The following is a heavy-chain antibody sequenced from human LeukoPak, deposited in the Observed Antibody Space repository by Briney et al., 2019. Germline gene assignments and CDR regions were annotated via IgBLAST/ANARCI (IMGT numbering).Heavy chain of an antibody. V-gene: IGHV4-34*01. CDR2: INHSGST. CDR1: GGSFSGYY. Sequence: PSETLSLTCAVYGGSFSGYYWIWIRQPPGKGLEWIGEINHSGSTNYNPSLTSRVTISVDTSKNQFSLKLSSVTAADTAVYYCARGRIAAAGTGPYYYYGMDVWGQGTTVTVSS. CDR3: ARGRIAAAGTGPYYYYGMDV. J-gene: IGHJ6*02. D-gene: IGHD6-13*01.